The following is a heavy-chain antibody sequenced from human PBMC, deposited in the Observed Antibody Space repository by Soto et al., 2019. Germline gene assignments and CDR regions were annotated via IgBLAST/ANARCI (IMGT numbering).Heavy chain of an antibody. CDR2: IKSKTDGGTT. CDR3: TTYRVYDGSGYYYVGDAFDI. CDR1: GFTFSNAW. Sequence: EVQLVESGGGLVKPGGSLRLSCAASGFTFSNAWMNWVRQAPGKGLEWVGRIKSKTDGGTTDYAAPVKGSFTISRDDSKYTLYLQMKSVKTEDTAVYYCTTYRVYDGSGYYYVGDAFDIWGQGTMVTVSS. V-gene: IGHV3-15*07. J-gene: IGHJ3*02. D-gene: IGHD3-22*01.